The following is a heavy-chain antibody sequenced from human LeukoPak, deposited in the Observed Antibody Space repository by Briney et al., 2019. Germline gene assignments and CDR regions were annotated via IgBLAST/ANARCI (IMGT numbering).Heavy chain of an antibody. V-gene: IGHV1-69*04. J-gene: IGHJ5*02. Sequence: SVKVSCKASGGTFSSYAISWVRQAPGQRLEWMGRIIPILGIANYAQKFQGRVTITADKSTSTAYMELRSLRSDDTAVYYCARDINGYYYDSHGYYPTDLWGQGTLVTVSS. CDR2: IIPILGIA. CDR1: GGTFSSYA. CDR3: ARDINGYYYDSHGYYPTDL. D-gene: IGHD3-22*01.